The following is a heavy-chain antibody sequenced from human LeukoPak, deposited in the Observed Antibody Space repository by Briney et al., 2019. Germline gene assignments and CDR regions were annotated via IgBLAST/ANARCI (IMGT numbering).Heavy chain of an antibody. D-gene: IGHD5-24*01. CDR2: IYTSGST. J-gene: IGHJ4*02. CDR1: GGSISSGSYY. CDR3: ARDRATYFDY. V-gene: IGHV4-61*02. Sequence: SETLSLTCTVSGGSISSGSYYWSWIRKPAGKGLEWIGRIYTSGSTNYNPSLKSRVTISVDTSKNQFSLQLNSVTPEDTAVYYCARDRATYFDYWGQGTLVTVSS.